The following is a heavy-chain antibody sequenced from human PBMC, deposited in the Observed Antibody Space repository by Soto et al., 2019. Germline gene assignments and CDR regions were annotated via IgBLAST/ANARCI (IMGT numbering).Heavy chain of an antibody. CDR2: ISSSSSTI. CDR3: ARDQAAYYDFWSGYYGMDV. J-gene: IGHJ6*02. CDR1: GFTFSSYS. Sequence: GGSLRLSCAASGFTFSSYSMNWVRQAPGKGLEWVSYISSSSSTIYYADSVKGRFTISRDNAKNSLYLQMNSLRDEDTAVYYCARDQAAYYDFWSGYYGMDVWGQGPRSPSP. D-gene: IGHD3-3*01. V-gene: IGHV3-48*02.